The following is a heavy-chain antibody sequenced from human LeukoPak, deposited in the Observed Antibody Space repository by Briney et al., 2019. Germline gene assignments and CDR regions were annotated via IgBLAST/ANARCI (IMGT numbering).Heavy chain of an antibody. V-gene: IGHV1-69*13. D-gene: IGHD1-1*01. CDR1: GGTFSSYA. CDR3: ARSSSTTGNYYYYDMDV. CDR2: IIPIFGTA. J-gene: IGHJ6*02. Sequence: ASVKVSCKASGGTFSSYANSWVRQAPGQGLEWMGGIIPIFGTANYAQKFQGRVTITADESTSTAYMELSSLRSEDTAVYYCARSSSTTGNYYYYDMDVWGQGTTVTVSS.